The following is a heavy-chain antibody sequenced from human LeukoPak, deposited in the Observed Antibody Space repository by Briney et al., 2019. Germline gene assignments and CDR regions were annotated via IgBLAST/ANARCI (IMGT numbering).Heavy chain of an antibody. J-gene: IGHJ5*01. CDR2: ISAYSGDR. CDR3: ARGGNYDSPLDS. V-gene: IGHV1-18*01. Sequence: ASVKVSCKASGYTFLSYGMSWVRQAPGQGLEWMGWISAYSGDRGYARKFQGRVTLTTDSSTNTAYMELGSLTSDDTAVYYCARGGNYDSPLDSWGQGSPVIVSS. D-gene: IGHD5-12*01. CDR1: GYTFLSYG.